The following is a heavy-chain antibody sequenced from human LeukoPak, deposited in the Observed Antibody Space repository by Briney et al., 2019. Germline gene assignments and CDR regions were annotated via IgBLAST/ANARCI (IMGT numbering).Heavy chain of an antibody. J-gene: IGHJ4*02. Sequence: GGSLRLSCAASGFTFSSCEMNWVRQAPGKGLECVSYISSSGSIIFYADSVKGRFTISRDNAKNSLYLQMNSLRAEDTAVYYCAREGNYYDSSGYYTGYFDYWGQGTLVTVSS. V-gene: IGHV3-48*03. D-gene: IGHD3-22*01. CDR1: GFTFSSCE. CDR3: AREGNYYDSSGYYTGYFDY. CDR2: ISSSGSII.